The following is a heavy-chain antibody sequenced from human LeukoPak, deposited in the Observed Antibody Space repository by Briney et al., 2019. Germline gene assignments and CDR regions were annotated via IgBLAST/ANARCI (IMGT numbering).Heavy chain of an antibody. D-gene: IGHD3-22*01. CDR1: GFTFSSYG. CDR3: ARGEDYYDSSSIFDY. Sequence: GGSLRLSCAASGFTFSSYGMHWVRQAPGKGLEWVAVISYDGSDKYYADSVKGRFTISRDNSKNTLYLQMNSLRAEDTAVYYCARGEDYYDSSSIFDYWGQGTLVTVSS. J-gene: IGHJ4*02. CDR2: ISYDGSDK. V-gene: IGHV3-30*03.